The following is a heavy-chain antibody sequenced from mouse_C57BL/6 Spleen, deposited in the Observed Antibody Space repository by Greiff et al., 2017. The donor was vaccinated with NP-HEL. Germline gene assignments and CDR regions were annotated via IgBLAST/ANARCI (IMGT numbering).Heavy chain of an antibody. V-gene: IGHV3-8*01. Sequence: EVKLQESGPGLAKPSQTLSLTCSVTGYSITSDYWNWIRKFPGNKLEYMGYISYSGSTYYNPSLKSRISITRDTSKNQYYLQLNSVTTEDTATDYFASYAAQGAMDYWGQGTTVTVSS. CDR1: GYSITSDY. CDR3: ASYAAQGAMDY. J-gene: IGHJ4*01. CDR2: ISYSGST. D-gene: IGHD6-1*01.